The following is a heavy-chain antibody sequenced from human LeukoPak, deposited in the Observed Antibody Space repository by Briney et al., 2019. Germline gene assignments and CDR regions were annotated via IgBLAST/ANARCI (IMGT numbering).Heavy chain of an antibody. CDR2: IYYSGST. CDR1: GGSISSGGYY. Sequence: SETLSLTCTVSGGSISSGGYYWSWIRQHPGKGLEWIGYIYYSGSTYYNPSLKSRVTISVDTSKNQFSLKLSSVTAADTAVYYCARETGRVVPAASNTFDIWGQGTMVTVSS. CDR3: ARETGRVVPAASNTFDI. D-gene: IGHD2-2*01. J-gene: IGHJ3*02. V-gene: IGHV4-31*03.